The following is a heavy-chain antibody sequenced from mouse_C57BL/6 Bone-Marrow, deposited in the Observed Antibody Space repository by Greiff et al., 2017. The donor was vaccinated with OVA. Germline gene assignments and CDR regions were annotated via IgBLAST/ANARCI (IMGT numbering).Heavy chain of an antibody. CDR3: ASEDGSSFWYFDV. J-gene: IGHJ1*03. D-gene: IGHD1-1*01. CDR1: GYTFTSYW. CDR2: IYPGSGST. Sequence: QVHVKQSGAELVKPGASVKMSCKASGYTFTSYWITWVKQRPGQGLEWIGDIYPGSGSTNYNEKFKSKATLTVDTSSSTAYMQLSSLTSEDSAVYYCASEDGSSFWYFDVWGTGTTVTVSS. V-gene: IGHV1-55*01.